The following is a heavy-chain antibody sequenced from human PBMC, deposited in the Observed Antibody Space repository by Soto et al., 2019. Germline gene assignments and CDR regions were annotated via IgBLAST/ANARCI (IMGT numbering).Heavy chain of an antibody. V-gene: IGHV4-34*01. D-gene: IGHD2-15*01. CDR1: CGSFSGYY. Sequence: SETLSLTCAVYCGSFSGYYWSWIRQPPGKGLEWIGEINHSGSTNYNPSLKSRVTISVDTSKNQFSLKLSSVTAADTAVYYCARARRGARRGCYDYWGQGTLVNVSS. J-gene: IGHJ4*02. CDR2: INHSGST. CDR3: ARARRGARRGCYDY.